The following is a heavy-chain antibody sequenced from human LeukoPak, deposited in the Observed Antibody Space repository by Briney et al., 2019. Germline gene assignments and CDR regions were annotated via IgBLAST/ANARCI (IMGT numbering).Heavy chain of an antibody. CDR1: GGTFSSYA. V-gene: IGHV1-69*13. D-gene: IGHD2-15*01. CDR3: ASPRYCSGGSCQYFDY. J-gene: IGHJ4*02. Sequence: SVKVSCKASGGTFSSYAISWVRQAPGQGLEWMGGIIPIFGTANYAQKFQGRVTITADESTSTAYMGLSSLRSEDTAVYYCASPRYCSGGSCQYFDYWGQGTLVTVSS. CDR2: IIPIFGTA.